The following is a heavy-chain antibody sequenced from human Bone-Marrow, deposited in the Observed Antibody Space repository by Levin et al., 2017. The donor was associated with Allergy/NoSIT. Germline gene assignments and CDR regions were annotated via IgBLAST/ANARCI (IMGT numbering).Heavy chain of an antibody. J-gene: IGHJ4*02. D-gene: IGHD1-20*01. CDR1: GFTFGDYS. CDR3: ATNEDGYDLSVDGGDY. CDR2: IRRKANGGTT. Sequence: GGSLRLSCTGSGFTFGDYSMSWFRQAPGKGLEWVGFIRRKANGGTTEYAAYVKGRFTISSDDSNSVAYLQMDSLKAEDTAVYYWATNEDGYDLSVDGGDYWGQGTLVTVSS. V-gene: IGHV3-49*03.